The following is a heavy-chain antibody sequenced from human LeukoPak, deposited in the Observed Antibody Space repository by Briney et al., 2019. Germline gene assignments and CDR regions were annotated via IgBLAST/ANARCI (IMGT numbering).Heavy chain of an antibody. D-gene: IGHD3-10*01. J-gene: IGHJ4*02. CDR3: ARGSGPLDY. CDR2: VFYSGGT. CDR1: GVSISPYY. Sequence: SETLSLTCTVSGVSISPYYWSWIRQPPGKGLEWIGYVFYSGGTNYNPSLKSRVTISVDTSKSQFSLKLSSVTAADTAVYYCARGSGPLDYWGPGTLVTVSS. V-gene: IGHV4-59*01.